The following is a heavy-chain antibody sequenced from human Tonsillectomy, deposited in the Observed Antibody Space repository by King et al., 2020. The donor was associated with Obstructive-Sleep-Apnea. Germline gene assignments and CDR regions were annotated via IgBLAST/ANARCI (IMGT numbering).Heavy chain of an antibody. D-gene: IGHD3-10*01. CDR1: GGSFSSYY. CDR3: ARVLSGSYYGSGSRMDV. J-gene: IGHJ6*02. V-gene: IGHV4-34*01. Sequence: VQLQQWGAGLLKPSETLSLTCAVFGGSFSSYYWSWIRQPPGKGLEWIGEINHSGTTNYSPSLKSRVTISVDTSKNQFSLNLNSVTAADTAVFYCARVLSGSYYGSGSRMDVWGQGTTVTVSS. CDR2: INHSGTT.